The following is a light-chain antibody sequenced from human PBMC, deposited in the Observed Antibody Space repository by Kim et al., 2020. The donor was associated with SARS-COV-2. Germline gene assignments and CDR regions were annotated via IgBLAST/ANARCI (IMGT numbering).Light chain of an antibody. CDR2: LEGSGSY. V-gene: IGLV4-60*03. J-gene: IGLJ3*02. CDR1: SGHSSYF. CDR3: ETWDSNTPV. Sequence: SSVKLNCTLSSGHSSYFIAWHQQQPGKAPRYLMKLEGSGSYNKGSGVPDRFSGSSSGADRYLTISNLQSEDEADYYCETWDSNTPVFGGGTKLTVL.